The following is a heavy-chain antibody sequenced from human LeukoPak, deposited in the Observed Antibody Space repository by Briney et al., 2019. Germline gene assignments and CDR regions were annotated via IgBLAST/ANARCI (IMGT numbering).Heavy chain of an antibody. D-gene: IGHD6-19*01. CDR3: AREYRSGVDY. CDR2: MYYSGST. J-gene: IGHJ4*02. CDR1: GGSVSSSY. V-gene: IGHV4-59*02. Sequence: SETLSLTCTVSGGSVSSSYWSWIRQPPGKGLEWIGYMYYSGSTNYNPSLKSRVTISVDTSKNQFSLKLSSVTAADTAVYYCAREYRSGVDYWGQGTLVTVSS.